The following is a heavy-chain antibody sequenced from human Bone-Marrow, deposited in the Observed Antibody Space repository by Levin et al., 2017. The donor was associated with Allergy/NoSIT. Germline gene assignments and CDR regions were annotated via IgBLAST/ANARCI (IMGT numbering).Heavy chain of an antibody. CDR2: ISGSGSSA. CDR3: AKDRGVAAAGGYNWFDP. J-gene: IGHJ5*02. Sequence: QPGGSRLSCAASGFTFNTYGMSWVRQAPGKGLDWVSSISGSGSSAYYSDPVKGRFTISRDNSKNMMYLEMNSLRADDTAVYYCAKDRGVAAAGGYNWFDPWGQGTLVTVSS. D-gene: IGHD6-13*01. V-gene: IGHV3-23*01. CDR1: GFTFNTYG.